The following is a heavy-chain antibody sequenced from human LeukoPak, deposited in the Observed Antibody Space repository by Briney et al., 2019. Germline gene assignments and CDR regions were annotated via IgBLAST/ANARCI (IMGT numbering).Heavy chain of an antibody. CDR1: GFTFSSYS. CDR2: ISSSSSTI. D-gene: IGHD4-23*01. Sequence: HPGGSLRLSCAASGFTFSSYSMNWVRQAPGKGLEWVSYISSSSSTIYYADSVKGRFTTSRDNAKNSLYLQMNSLRAEDTAAYYYARGGGDYGGKGDYWGQGTLVTVSS. CDR3: ARGGGDYGGKGDY. V-gene: IGHV3-48*04. J-gene: IGHJ4*02.